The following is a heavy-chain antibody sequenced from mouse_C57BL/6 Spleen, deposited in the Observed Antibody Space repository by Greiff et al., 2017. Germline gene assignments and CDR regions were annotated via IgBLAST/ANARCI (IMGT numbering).Heavy chain of an antibody. CDR2: IDPETGGT. Sequence: QVQLQQSGAELVRPGASVTLSCKASGYTFTDYEMHWVKQTPVHGLEWIGAIDPETGGTAYNQKFKGKAILTADKSSSTAYMELRSLTSEDSAVYYCTRRDGSSYGDYWGQGTTLTVSS. D-gene: IGHD1-1*01. CDR3: TRRDGSSYGDY. V-gene: IGHV1-15*01. J-gene: IGHJ2*01. CDR1: GYTFTDYE.